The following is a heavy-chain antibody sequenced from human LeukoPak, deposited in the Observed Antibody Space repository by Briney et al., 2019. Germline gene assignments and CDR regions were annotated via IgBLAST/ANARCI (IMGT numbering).Heavy chain of an antibody. CDR3: ARGDSGSFCS. Sequence: PGGSLRLSCAASGFTFSSYWMSWVRQAPGKGLEWVANIKQDGSEKYYVDSVKGRFTISRDNAKNSLYLQMDSLRVEDTTVYYCARGDSGSFCSWGQGTLVTVSS. CDR2: IKQDGSEK. V-gene: IGHV3-7*01. D-gene: IGHD1-26*01. CDR1: GFTFSSYW. J-gene: IGHJ5*02.